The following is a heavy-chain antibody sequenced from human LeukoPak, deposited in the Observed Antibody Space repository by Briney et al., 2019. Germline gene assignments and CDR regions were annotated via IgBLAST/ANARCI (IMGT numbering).Heavy chain of an antibody. CDR1: EFTFISYA. Sequence: SGGGVVQPGRSLRLSCAASEFTFISYAMHWVRQAPGKGLEWVAVISYDGSNKYYADSVRGRFTISRDNSKNTLYLQMNSLRAEDTAVYYCARMELNGMDVWGQGTTFTVSS. CDR2: ISYDGSNK. CDR3: ARMELNGMDV. D-gene: IGHD1-26*01. V-gene: IGHV3-30-3*01. J-gene: IGHJ6*02.